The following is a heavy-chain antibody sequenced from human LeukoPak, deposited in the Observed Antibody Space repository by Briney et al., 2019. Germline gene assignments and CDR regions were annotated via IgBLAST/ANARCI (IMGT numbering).Heavy chain of an antibody. CDR2: IYYSGST. CDR3: ARRAEGAYYDILTGYFSPFDH. Sequence: SETLSLTCTVSGGSISSSSYCWGWIRQPPGKGLEWIGSIYYSGSTYYNPSLKSRVTISVDTSKNQSSLKLSSVTAADTAVYYCARRAEGAYYDILTGYFSPFDHWGQGTLVTVSS. D-gene: IGHD3-9*01. CDR1: GGSISSSSYC. V-gene: IGHV4-39*01. J-gene: IGHJ4*02.